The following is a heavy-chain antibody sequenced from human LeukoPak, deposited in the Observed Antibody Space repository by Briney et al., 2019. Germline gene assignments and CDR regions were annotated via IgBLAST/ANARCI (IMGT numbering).Heavy chain of an antibody. J-gene: IGHJ6*03. V-gene: IGHV3-23*01. D-gene: IGHD6-19*01. CDR3: AKYSVAGSGRYMDV. CDR2: ISGSGGDT. CDR1: GFTFSSYG. Sequence: EGSLRLSCAASGFTFSSYGMSWVRQAPGKGLEWVSDISGSGGDTYYADSVKGRFTISRDNSKNTLYLQMNSLRAEDTAVYYCAKYSVAGSGRYMDVWGKGTTVTVSS.